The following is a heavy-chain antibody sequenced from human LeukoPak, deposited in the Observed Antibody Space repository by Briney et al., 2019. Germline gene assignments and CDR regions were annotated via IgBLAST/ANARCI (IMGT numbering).Heavy chain of an antibody. CDR3: AREGGIMITFGGVIEPYYFDY. D-gene: IGHD3-16*02. CDR2: IDWDDDK. Sequence: FGPTLVNPTQTLTLTCTFSGFSLSTSGMRVSWIRQPPGKALEWLARIDWDDDKFYSTSLKTRLTISKDTSKNQVVLTMTNMDPVDTATYYCAREGGIMITFGGVIEPYYFDYWGQGTLVTVSS. V-gene: IGHV2-70*04. CDR1: GFSLSTSGMR. J-gene: IGHJ4*02.